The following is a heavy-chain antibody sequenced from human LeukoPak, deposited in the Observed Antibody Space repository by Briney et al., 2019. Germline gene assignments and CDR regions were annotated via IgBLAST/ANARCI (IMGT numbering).Heavy chain of an antibody. CDR1: GFTFSSYA. CDR2: VSGSGGST. Sequence: TGGSLRLSCAASGFTFSSYAMSWVRQAPGKGLEWVSAVSGSGGSTYYADSVKGRFTISRDNSKNTLYLQMNSLRAEDTAVYYCAKMNARGIAVAGSGIIDYWGQGTLVTVSS. CDR3: AKMNARGIAVAGSGIIDY. D-gene: IGHD6-19*01. J-gene: IGHJ4*02. V-gene: IGHV3-23*01.